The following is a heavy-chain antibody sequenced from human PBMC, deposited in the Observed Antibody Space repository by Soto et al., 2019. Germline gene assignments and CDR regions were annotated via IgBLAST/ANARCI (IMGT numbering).Heavy chain of an antibody. D-gene: IGHD3-9*01. CDR2: NNHSGST. Sequence: QVQLQQWGAGLLKPSETLSLTCAVYGGSFSGYYWSWIRQPPGKGLEWIGENNHSGSTNYNPPLKSRVIFSVGPSRNHFTLKLNSVTAADTAVYYCARGRHILTGYYRDLNYGMDVWGQGTTVTVSS. V-gene: IGHV4-34*01. CDR1: GGSFSGYY. J-gene: IGHJ6*02. CDR3: ARGRHILTGYYRDLNYGMDV.